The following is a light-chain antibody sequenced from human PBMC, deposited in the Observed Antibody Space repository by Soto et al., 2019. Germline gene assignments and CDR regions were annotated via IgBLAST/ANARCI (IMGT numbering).Light chain of an antibody. V-gene: IGLV2-14*03. CDR3: NSYSTSSTPLV. Sequence: QSALTQPASVSWSPGQSITISCTGTSSDVGHYDYVSWYQQHPGKAPRLMIYDVNNRPSGVSNRFSGSKSGNTASLTISGLQAEDEADYYCNSYSTSSTPLVFGGGTKLTVL. CDR2: DVN. CDR1: SSDVGHYDY. J-gene: IGLJ2*01.